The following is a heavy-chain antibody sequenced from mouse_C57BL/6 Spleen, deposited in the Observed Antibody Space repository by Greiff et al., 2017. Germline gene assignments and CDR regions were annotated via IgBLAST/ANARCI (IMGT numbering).Heavy chain of an antibody. CDR2: IDPSDSYT. CDR3: ARSGNSLYGSSYGYFDV. J-gene: IGHJ1*03. CDR1: GYTFTSYW. V-gene: IGHV1-50*01. Sequence: QVQLQQPGAELVKPGASVKLSCKASGYTFTSYWMQWVKQRPGQGLEWIGEIDPSDSYTNYNQKFKGKATLTVDTSSSTAYMQLSSLTSEDSAVYDCARSGNSLYGSSYGYFDVWGTGTTVTVSS. D-gene: IGHD1-1*01.